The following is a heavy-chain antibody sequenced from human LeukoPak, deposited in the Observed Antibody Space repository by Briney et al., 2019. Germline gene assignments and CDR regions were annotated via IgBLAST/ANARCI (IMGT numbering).Heavy chain of an antibody. Sequence: PGGSLRLSCAASGLTFSSYAMSWVRQAPGKGLEWVSVISGSGDSTNYADSVEGRFTMSRDNSKNTVYLQMNSLRAEDTAVYYCARLTWNYFLDCWGQGTLVTVSS. CDR3: ARLTWNYFLDC. D-gene: IGHD3-10*01. V-gene: IGHV3-23*01. CDR2: ISGSGDST. CDR1: GLTFSSYA. J-gene: IGHJ4*02.